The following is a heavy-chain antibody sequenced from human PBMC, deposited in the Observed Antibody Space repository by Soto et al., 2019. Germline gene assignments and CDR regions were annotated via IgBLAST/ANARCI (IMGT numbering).Heavy chain of an antibody. CDR1: GFSLSTSGVG. J-gene: IGHJ4*02. Sequence: SGPTLVNPTQTLTLTCTFSGFSLSTSGVGVGWIRQPPGKALEWLARIYWNDDKRYSPSLKSRLTITKDISKNQVVLTMTNMDPVDTATYYRAHRHLAAASRGSNYDYWGQGTLVTVFS. V-gene: IGHV2-5*01. CDR3: AHRHLAAASRGSNYDY. CDR2: IYWNDDK. D-gene: IGHD6-13*01.